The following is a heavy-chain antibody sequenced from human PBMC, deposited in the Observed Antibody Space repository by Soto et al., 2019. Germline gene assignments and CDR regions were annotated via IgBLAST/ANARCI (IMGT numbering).Heavy chain of an antibody. V-gene: IGHV3-30*18. CDR2: ISHDGNVN. J-gene: IGHJ6*03. CDR3: AKDEYWESHFYYFMDL. Sequence: QVQLVESGGGVVQPGRSLRLSCGASGFTFSSYAMHWVRQAPGKGLEWVAVISHDGNVNYYSESVKGRFTMSRDNSKDTLYLQMDSLRTEDTAVYFCAKDEYWESHFYYFMDLWGKGTPVTVSS. CDR1: GFTFSSYA. D-gene: IGHD2-8*02.